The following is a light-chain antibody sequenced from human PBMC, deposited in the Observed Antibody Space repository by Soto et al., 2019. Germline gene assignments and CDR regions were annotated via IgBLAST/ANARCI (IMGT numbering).Light chain of an antibody. CDR3: AAWDDSLNGVV. V-gene: IGLV1-36*01. CDR1: SSNIGYNT. CDR2: YDD. Sequence: QSVLTQPPSVSEAPRQRVTISCSGSSSNIGYNTVSWYQQLPGKPPKLLIYYDDLLPSGVSDRFSGSKSGTSASLAISGLQSEDEADYYCAAWDDSLNGVVFGGGTKLTVL. J-gene: IGLJ2*01.